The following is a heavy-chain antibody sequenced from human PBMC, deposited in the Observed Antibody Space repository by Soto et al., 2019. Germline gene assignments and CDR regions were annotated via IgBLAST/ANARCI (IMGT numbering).Heavy chain of an antibody. V-gene: IGHV4-39*01. Sequence: SETLSRTCTVSGGSIRTIRYYWAWIHQPPGKGLEWIGSIYYSGSTYYHPFLKSRVTIAVDTSKNQFSLKLSSVTAADTAVYYCARQPEGYYFDYWGQGTLVTVS. CDR3: ARQPEGYYFDY. CDR1: GGSIRTIRYY. J-gene: IGHJ4*02. CDR2: IYYSGST.